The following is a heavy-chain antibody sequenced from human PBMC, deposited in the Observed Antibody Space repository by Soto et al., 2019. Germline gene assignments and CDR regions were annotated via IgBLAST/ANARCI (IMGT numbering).Heavy chain of an antibody. CDR2: INPNFGGT. Sequence: GASVKVSCKASGGTFSSYAISWVRQAPGQGLEWMGWINPNFGGTNYAQKFQGWVTMTRDSSISTAYMELSRLRSDDTAVYYCARDSRISPSYFDYWGQGTLVTVSS. CDR3: ARDSRISPSYFDY. J-gene: IGHJ4*02. V-gene: IGHV1-2*04. CDR1: GGTFSSYA.